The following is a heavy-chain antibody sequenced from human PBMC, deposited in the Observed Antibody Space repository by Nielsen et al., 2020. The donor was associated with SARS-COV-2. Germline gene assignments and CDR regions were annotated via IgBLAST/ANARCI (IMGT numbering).Heavy chain of an antibody. CDR3: ARRNRLASPGAHFDL. Sequence: SETLSLTCAVYSGPFSGHYWTWIRQPPGKGVEWIGEINHSGGTNYKPSLKSRVTILVDASKSQFSLKLSSVTAADTAVYYCARRNRLASPGAHFDLWGRGTLVTVSS. V-gene: IGHV4-34*01. J-gene: IGHJ2*01. CDR1: SGPFSGHY. D-gene: IGHD2-2*01. CDR2: INHSGGT.